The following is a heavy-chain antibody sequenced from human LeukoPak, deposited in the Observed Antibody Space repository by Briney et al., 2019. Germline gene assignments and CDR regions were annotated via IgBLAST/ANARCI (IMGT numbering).Heavy chain of an antibody. J-gene: IGHJ4*02. Sequence: GGSLRLSCAASGFAFRSYAMSWVRQAPGKGLEWVSAIGGSGTGSYYAGSVKGRFTLSRDNSKNTLYLQMNSLRAEDTAVYYCAEDLPGTGAYDYWGQGALVTVSS. CDR2: IGGSGTGS. CDR1: GFAFRSYA. V-gene: IGHV3-23*01. CDR3: AEDLPGTGAYDY. D-gene: IGHD1-7*01.